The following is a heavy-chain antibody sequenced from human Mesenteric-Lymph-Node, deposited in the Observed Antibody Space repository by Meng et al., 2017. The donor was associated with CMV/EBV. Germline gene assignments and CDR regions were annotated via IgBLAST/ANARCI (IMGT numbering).Heavy chain of an antibody. Sequence: SCKASRTTFSPSPLSWVRQAPGQGLKWVGGIFPIFGTTNYAQILQGRITITAAESTTTAYMELSSLRSDDTAVYYCARGGSGGHLDYWGQGTLVTVSS. J-gene: IGHJ4*02. CDR1: RTTFSPSP. V-gene: IGHV1-69*01. D-gene: IGHD3-10*01. CDR2: IFPIFGTT. CDR3: ARGGSGGHLDY.